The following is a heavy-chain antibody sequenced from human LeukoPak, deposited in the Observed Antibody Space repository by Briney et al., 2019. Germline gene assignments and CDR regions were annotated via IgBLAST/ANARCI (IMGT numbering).Heavy chain of an antibody. Sequence: GGSLRLSCAASGFTFSSYDMHWVRQATGKGLEWVSAIGTAGDTYYPGSVEGRFTIFRGNAKNYLYLQMNSLRAGDAAVYYCARDTGVYGGNSVSWYFDLWGRGTLVTVSS. V-gene: IGHV3-13*01. J-gene: IGHJ2*01. D-gene: IGHD4-23*01. CDR1: GFTFSSYD. CDR2: IGTAGDT. CDR3: ARDTGVYGGNSVSWYFDL.